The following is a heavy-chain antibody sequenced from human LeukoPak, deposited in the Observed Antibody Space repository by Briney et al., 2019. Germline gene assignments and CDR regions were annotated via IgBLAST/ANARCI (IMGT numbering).Heavy chain of an antibody. CDR2: IYYSGST. V-gene: IGHV4-59*01. J-gene: IGHJ4*02. CDR1: GGSISSYY. D-gene: IGHD1-1*01. CDR3: ARLELERGFDY. Sequence: SETLSLTCTVSGGSISSYYWSWIRQPPGKGLEWIGYIYYSGSTNYNPSLKSRVTISVDTSKNQFSLKLSSVTAADTAAYYCARLELERGFDYWGQGTLVTVSS.